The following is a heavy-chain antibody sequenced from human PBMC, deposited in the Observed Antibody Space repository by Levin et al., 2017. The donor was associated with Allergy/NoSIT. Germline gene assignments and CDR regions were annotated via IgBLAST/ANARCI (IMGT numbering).Heavy chain of an antibody. D-gene: IGHD3-9*01. CDR2: INHSGST. V-gene: IGHV4-34*01. J-gene: IGHJ4*02. Sequence: SETLSLTCAVYGGSFSGYYWSWIRQPPGKGLEWIGEINHSGSTNYNPSLKSRVTISVDTSKNQFSLKLSSVTAADTAVYYCARGPLKLRYFDWLSPFDYWGQGTLVTVSS. CDR1: GGSFSGYY. CDR3: ARGPLKLRYFDWLSPFDY.